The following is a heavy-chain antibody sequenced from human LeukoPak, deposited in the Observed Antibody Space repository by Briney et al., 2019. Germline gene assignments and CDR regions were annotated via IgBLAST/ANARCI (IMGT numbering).Heavy chain of an antibody. Sequence: SETLSLTCAVYGGSFSGYYWSWIRQPPGKGLEWIGDINHSGGTNYNPSLKSRVTISVDTSKNQFSLKLSSVTAADTAVYYCARGDYYGSGTYYRYFDYWGQGTLVTVSS. J-gene: IGHJ4*02. V-gene: IGHV4-34*01. D-gene: IGHD3-10*01. CDR3: ARGDYYGSGTYYRYFDY. CDR1: GGSFSGYY. CDR2: INHSGGT.